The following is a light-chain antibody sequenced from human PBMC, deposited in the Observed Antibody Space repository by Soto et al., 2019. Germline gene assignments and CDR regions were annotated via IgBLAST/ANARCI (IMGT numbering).Light chain of an antibody. CDR1: SSNIGADYD. Sequence: QPVLTQPPSVSGAPGRRVTISCTGSSSNIGADYDVHWYQQLPGTAPKLLIYGNSNRPSGVPDRFSGSKSGTSASLAITGLQAEDEADYYCQSYDSSLSAYVFGTGTKLTVL. CDR3: QSYDSSLSAYV. J-gene: IGLJ1*01. V-gene: IGLV1-40*01. CDR2: GNS.